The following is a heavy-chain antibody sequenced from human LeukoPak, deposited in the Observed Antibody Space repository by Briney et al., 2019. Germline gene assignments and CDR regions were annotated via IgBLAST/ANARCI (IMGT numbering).Heavy chain of an antibody. J-gene: IGHJ4*02. CDR3: GGRLELTEYYFDY. V-gene: IGHV3-21*01. CDR1: GFTFSSYS. D-gene: IGHD1-7*01. Sequence: PGGSLRLSCAASGFTFSSYSMNWVRQAPGKGLEWVSFISSSSSYIYYADSVKGRFTISRDNAKNSLYLQMNSLRAEDTAVYYCGGRLELTEYYFDYWGQGTLATVSS. CDR2: ISSSSSYI.